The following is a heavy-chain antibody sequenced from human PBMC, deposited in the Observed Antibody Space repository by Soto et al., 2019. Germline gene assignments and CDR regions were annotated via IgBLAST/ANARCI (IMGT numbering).Heavy chain of an antibody. D-gene: IGHD6-19*01. V-gene: IGHV4-59*01. CDR3: ARGRGRIAVAGPGLYYYYGMDV. J-gene: IGHJ6*02. CDR1: GGSISSYY. CDR2: IYYSGST. Sequence: SETLSLTCTVSGGSISSYYWSWIRQPPGKGLEWIGYIYYSGSTNYNPSLKSRVTISVDTSKNQFSLKLSSVTAADTAVYYCARGRGRIAVAGPGLYYYYGMDVWGQGTTVTVSS.